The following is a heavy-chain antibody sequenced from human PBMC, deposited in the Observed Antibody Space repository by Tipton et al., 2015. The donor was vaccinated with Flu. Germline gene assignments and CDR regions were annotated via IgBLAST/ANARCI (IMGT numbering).Heavy chain of an antibody. J-gene: IGHJ4*02. D-gene: IGHD3-10*01. CDR2: ICHSGNT. CDR1: GDSIGSGYC. CDR3: ARSTYHYGSGSSDY. V-gene: IGHV4-38-2*01. Sequence: LRLSCSVSGDSIGSGYCWGWVRQPPGKGLDWIGNICHSGNTYYNPSLKSRITISVDRSKNQFSQRLSSVTAADTAVYYCARSTYHYGSGSSDYWGQGTLVTVSS.